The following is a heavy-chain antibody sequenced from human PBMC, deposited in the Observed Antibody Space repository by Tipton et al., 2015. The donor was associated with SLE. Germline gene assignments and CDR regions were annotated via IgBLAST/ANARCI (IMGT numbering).Heavy chain of an antibody. Sequence: TLSLTCPVSGGSISSGSYYWSWIRQPAGKGLEWIGLIYTSGSTNYNPSLKSRVTISVDTSKTPFSLQLSSVASADTAVYYCARRVTTVTPSYGMDVWSQGTTFTVSS. CDR2: IYTSGST. D-gene: IGHD4-17*01. J-gene: IGHJ6*02. CDR3: ARRVTTVTPSYGMDV. V-gene: IGHV4-61*02. CDR1: GGSISSGSYY.